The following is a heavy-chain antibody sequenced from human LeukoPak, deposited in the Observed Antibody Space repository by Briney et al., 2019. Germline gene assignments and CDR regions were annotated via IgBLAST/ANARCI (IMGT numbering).Heavy chain of an antibody. CDR3: ARDPTTATTGVSFDY. CDR2: ISSSSSYI. CDR1: GFIDSSNY. Sequence: GGSLRLSCSASGFIDSSNYMNWVRQAPGKGLEWVSSISSSSSYIYYADSVKGRFTISRDNAKNSLYLQMNSLRAEDTAVYYCARDPTTATTGVSFDYWGQGTLVTVSS. V-gene: IGHV3-21*01. D-gene: IGHD4-17*01. J-gene: IGHJ4*02.